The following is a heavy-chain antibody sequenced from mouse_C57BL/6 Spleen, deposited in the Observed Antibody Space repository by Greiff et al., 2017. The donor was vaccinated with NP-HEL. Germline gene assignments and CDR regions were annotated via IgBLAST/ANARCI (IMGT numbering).Heavy chain of an antibody. CDR3: TRRWPYYAMDY. Sequence: QVQLQQSGAELVRPGASVTLTCKASGYTFTDYEMHWVKQTPVHGLEGIGAIDPETGGTAYNQKFKGKAILTADKSSSTAYMELRSLTSEDSAVYYCTRRWPYYAMDYWGQGTSVTVSS. V-gene: IGHV1-15*01. D-gene: IGHD1-1*02. J-gene: IGHJ4*01. CDR2: IDPETGGT. CDR1: GYTFTDYE.